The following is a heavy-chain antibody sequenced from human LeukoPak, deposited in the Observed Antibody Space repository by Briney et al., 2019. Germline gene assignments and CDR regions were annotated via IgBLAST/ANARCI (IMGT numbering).Heavy chain of an antibody. CDR2: ISYDGSNK. CDR1: GFTFSSYA. V-gene: IGHV3-30-3*01. Sequence: GGSLRLSCAASGFTFSSYAMHWVRQAPGKGLEWVAVISYDGSNKYYADSVKGRFTISRDNSKNTLYLQMNSLRAGDTAVYYCASPGYSSSWYYFDYWGQGTLVTVSS. CDR3: ASPGYSSSWYYFDY. J-gene: IGHJ4*02. D-gene: IGHD6-13*01.